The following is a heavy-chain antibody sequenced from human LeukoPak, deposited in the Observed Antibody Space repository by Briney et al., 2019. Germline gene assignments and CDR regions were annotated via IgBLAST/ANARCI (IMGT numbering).Heavy chain of an antibody. J-gene: IGHJ4*02. Sequence: PSETLSLTCTVSGDSINTTDYFWGWIRQSPEKGLEWIASIYYDGRTYYNPSVKSRATISIDTSKNHFSLKVGSVTAADTAVYYCARDPLTVIHLSPYYFDYWGQGTLVTVSS. CDR3: ARDPLTVIHLSPYYFDY. D-gene: IGHD2-21*01. V-gene: IGHV4-39*07. CDR2: IYYDGRT. CDR1: GDSINTTDYF.